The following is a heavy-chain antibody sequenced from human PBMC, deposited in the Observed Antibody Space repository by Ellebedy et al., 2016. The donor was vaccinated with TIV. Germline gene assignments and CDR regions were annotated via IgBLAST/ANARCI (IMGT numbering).Heavy chain of an antibody. Sequence: AASVKVSCKTSGDTLTGYYFHWVRQAPGQGLEWMGWINSDSGGTNSAHKFQCRVTLTRETSTNTAYMELSGLRSDYTAVYFCAREPHGVYYFDSWGQGSLLTVSS. CDR2: INSDSGGT. J-gene: IGHJ4*02. V-gene: IGHV1-2*02. CDR1: GDTLTGYY. D-gene: IGHD4-17*01. CDR3: AREPHGVYYFDS.